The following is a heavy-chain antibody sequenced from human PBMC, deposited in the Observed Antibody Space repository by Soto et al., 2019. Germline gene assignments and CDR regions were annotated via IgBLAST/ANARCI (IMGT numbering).Heavy chain of an antibody. CDR2: VFWDDDK. Sequence: QITLKESGPTLVKPTQTLTLTCSFSGFSLSTIGGAVGWIRQPPGKALEFLALVFWDDDKRYNPSLKSRLTINQDTSKNQVGLPMTNMDPVDTASYYCAHAFRGSGSYPGDRFESSGQGTQVIVSS. CDR1: GFSLSTIGGA. D-gene: IGHD3-10*01. CDR3: AHAFRGSGSYPGDRFES. J-gene: IGHJ5*01. V-gene: IGHV2-5*02.